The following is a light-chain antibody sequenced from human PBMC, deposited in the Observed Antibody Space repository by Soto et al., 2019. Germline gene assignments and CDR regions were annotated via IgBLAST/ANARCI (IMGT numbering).Light chain of an antibody. J-gene: IGKJ2*01. V-gene: IGKV1-6*01. CDR2: GAS. CDR1: QDIRTE. Sequence: AIQMTQSPSSLSASVGDRVTITCRSSQDIRTELGWYQQRPGKAPNLLIYGASTLQPGVPSRFSRSGSGTDFFLTISSLQPEDVATYFCLQAYNYPRTFAQGTKLQIK. CDR3: LQAYNYPRT.